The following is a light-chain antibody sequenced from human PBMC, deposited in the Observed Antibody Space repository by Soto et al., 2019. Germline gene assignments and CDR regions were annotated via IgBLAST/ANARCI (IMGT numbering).Light chain of an antibody. CDR2: DIS. CDR1: QSVRSTY. CDR3: QQYSSYPLT. Sequence: ENVLTQSPGTLSLSPGERATLSCRASQSVRSTYLAWYQQKPGQTPRLLIYDISNRATGIPDRFSGSGSGTDFTLTISRLEPEDFAVYYCQQYSSYPLTFGGGTKVDIK. J-gene: IGKJ4*01. V-gene: IGKV3-20*01.